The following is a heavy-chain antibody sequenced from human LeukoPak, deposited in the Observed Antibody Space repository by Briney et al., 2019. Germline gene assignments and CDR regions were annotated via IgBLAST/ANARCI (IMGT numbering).Heavy chain of an antibody. V-gene: IGHV1-8*01. CDR1: GYTFTSYD. CDR2: MNPNSGNT. CDR3: ARDACSGGSCYNY. D-gene: IGHD2-15*01. Sequence: ASVKVSCKASGYTFTSYDINWVRQATGQGLEWMGWMNPNSGNTGYAQKFQGRVTMTRDTSISTAYMELSRLRSDDTAVYYCARDACSGGSCYNYWGQGTLVTVSS. J-gene: IGHJ4*02.